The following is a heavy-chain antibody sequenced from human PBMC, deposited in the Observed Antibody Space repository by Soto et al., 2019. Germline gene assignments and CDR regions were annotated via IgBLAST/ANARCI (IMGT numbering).Heavy chain of an antibody. CDR1: GFSLSSNGMG. J-gene: IGHJ4*02. V-gene: IGHV2-5*02. CDR2: IYWDEDR. CDR3: AHRGDGAYEGVFDY. Sequence: QITLRESGPTLVKPTQTLTLTCTFSGFSLSSNGMGVGWIRQPPGQALEWLALIYWDEDRQYSPSLQSRLTITQDTSQNQVVLTMTNMEPVDTATYYCAHRGDGAYEGVFDYWGQGTLVTVSS. D-gene: IGHD4-17*01.